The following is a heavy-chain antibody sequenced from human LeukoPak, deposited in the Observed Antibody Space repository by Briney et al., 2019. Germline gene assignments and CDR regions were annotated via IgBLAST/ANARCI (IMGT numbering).Heavy chain of an antibody. D-gene: IGHD4-23*01. CDR3: ARVMTTVVTGAFDI. CDR1: GYTFTSYG. CDR2: ISAYNGNT. Sequence: ASVKVSCKASGYTFTSYGISWLRQAPGQGLEWMGWISAYNGNTNYAQKLQGRVTMTTDTSTSTAYMELRSLRSDDTAVYYCARVMTTVVTGAFDIWGQGTMVTASS. J-gene: IGHJ3*02. V-gene: IGHV1-18*01.